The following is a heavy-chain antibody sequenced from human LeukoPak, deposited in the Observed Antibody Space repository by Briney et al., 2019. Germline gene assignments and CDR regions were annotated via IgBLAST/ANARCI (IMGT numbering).Heavy chain of an antibody. J-gene: IGHJ4*02. Sequence: SETLSLTCTVSGGSISSYHWTWIRQPPGKGLEWIGYIYYRGNTKYNPSLKSRVTISVDTSKNQFSLKLSSVTAADTAVYYCARLEDYYDGSGYYYHWGQGTLVTVSS. CDR2: IYYRGNT. V-gene: IGHV4-59*08. CDR1: GGSISSYH. CDR3: ARLEDYYDGSGYYYH. D-gene: IGHD3-22*01.